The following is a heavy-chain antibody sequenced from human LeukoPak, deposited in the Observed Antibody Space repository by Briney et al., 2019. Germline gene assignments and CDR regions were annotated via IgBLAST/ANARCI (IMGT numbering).Heavy chain of an antibody. CDR1: GLTFRTTW. D-gene: IGHD1-26*01. V-gene: IGHV3-74*01. CDR3: ARDSRRVGATGGSDY. CDR2: MNGEGTTI. Sequence: GGSLRLSCATSGLTFRTTWMHWVRQAPGKGLMWVSRMNGEGTTIDYADSVKGRFIISRDNAKNSLYLQLNSLRDDDTAVYYCARDSRRVGATGGSDYWGQGTLVTVSS. J-gene: IGHJ4*02.